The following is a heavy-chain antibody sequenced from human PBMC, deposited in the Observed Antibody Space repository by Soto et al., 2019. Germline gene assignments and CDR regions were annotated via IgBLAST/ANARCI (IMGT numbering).Heavy chain of an antibody. CDR2: IWYDGSNT. CDR3: ARGLRAAAGRDYFQY. D-gene: IGHD6-13*01. V-gene: IGHV3-33*01. Sequence: QVQLVESGGGVVQPGRSLTLSCAASGFIFSSYGMHWVRQAPGKGLQWVAVIWYDGSNTYYADSVKGRFTISRDNSKNTLYLQMNSLRAEDTAVYYCARGLRAAAGRDYFQYWGQGTLVTVCS. CDR1: GFIFSSYG. J-gene: IGHJ1*01.